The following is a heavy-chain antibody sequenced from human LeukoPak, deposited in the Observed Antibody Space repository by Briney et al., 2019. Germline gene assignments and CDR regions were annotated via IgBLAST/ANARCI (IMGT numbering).Heavy chain of an antibody. CDR2: IWYDGSNK. Sequence: GRSLRLSCAASGFTFSSYGMHWVRQAPGKGLEWVAVIWYDGSNKYYADSVKGRFTISRDNSKNTLYLQMNSLRAEDTAVYYCARDPPFVLYYYYGMDVWGKGTTVTVSS. CDR3: ARDPPFVLYYYYGMDV. J-gene: IGHJ6*04. CDR1: GFTFSSYG. V-gene: IGHV3-33*08.